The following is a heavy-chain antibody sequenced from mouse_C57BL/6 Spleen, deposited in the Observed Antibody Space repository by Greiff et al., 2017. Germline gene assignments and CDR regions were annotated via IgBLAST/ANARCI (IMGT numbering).Heavy chain of an antibody. D-gene: IGHD2-4*01. Sequence: VQLQQSGPELVKPGASVKISCKASGYAFSSSWMNWVKQRPGKGLEWIGRIYPGDGDTNYNGKFKGKATLTADKYSSTAYMQLSSLTSEDSAVYFCARSDDYEYAMDYWGQGTSVTVSS. V-gene: IGHV1-82*01. CDR1: GYAFSSSW. J-gene: IGHJ4*01. CDR2: IYPGDGDT. CDR3: ARSDDYEYAMDY.